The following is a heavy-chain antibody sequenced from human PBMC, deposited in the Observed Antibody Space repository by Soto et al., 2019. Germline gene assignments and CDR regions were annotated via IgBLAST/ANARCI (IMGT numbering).Heavy chain of an antibody. CDR1: GFTVSSSH. CDR3: ARDRPGPARDAFDI. J-gene: IGHJ3*02. CDR2: IYSGDDT. Sequence: EVQLVESGGGLVQPGESLKLSCAASGFTVSSSHMSWVRQAPGKGLEWVSLIYSGDDTYYADSVKGRFTISRHNSKNTLYLQMSTLRPEDTAVYYCARDRPGPARDAFDIWGQGTMVTVSS. V-gene: IGHV3-53*04.